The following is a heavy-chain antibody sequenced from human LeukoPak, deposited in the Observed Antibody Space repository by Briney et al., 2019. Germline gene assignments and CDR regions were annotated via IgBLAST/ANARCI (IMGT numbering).Heavy chain of an antibody. D-gene: IGHD3-9*01. J-gene: IGHJ4*02. CDR2: IVPTNSDA. CDR3: ARHAYDDILTGTTPPEY. Sequence: GESLTISCKASGYRFPTYWSGGVRQVSGKGLEWLGVIVPTNSDARYSPSFQGRVTISVDTSITTDYLHLSSLQTSDTAIYYCARHAYDDILTGTTPPEYWGQGTLVAVSS. CDR1: GYRFPTYW. V-gene: IGHV5-51*01.